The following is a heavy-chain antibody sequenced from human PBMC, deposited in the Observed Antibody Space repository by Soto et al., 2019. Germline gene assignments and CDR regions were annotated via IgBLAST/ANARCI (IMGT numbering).Heavy chain of an antibody. CDR3: ARGGGPCVWFNEF. J-gene: IGHJ4*02. CDR2: ISPVFGTT. D-gene: IGHD3-10*01. V-gene: IGHV1-69*01. CDR1: GGLFSSFA. Sequence: QEQLVQSGAEVKKPGSSVKVSCKHSGGLFSSFAISWVRQAPGQGLEWMGGISPVFGTTNYAQKFQGRVTITADESTNTAYMELSSLTSDDTAMYYCARGGGPCVWFNEFWGQGTQVTVSS.